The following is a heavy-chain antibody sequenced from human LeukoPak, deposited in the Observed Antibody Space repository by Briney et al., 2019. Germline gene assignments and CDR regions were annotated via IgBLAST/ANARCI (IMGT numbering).Heavy chain of an antibody. V-gene: IGHV3-23*01. D-gene: IGHD3-10*01. CDR3: AKLHSGPGSGCYYFNLAVPIVPEYYFDY. Sequence: GGSLRLSCAASGFTFSSYAMSWVRQAPRKGLEWVSAISGSGGSTYYADSVKGRFTISRDNSKNTLYLQMNSLRAEDTAVYYCAKLHSGPGSGCYYFNLAVPIVPEYYFDYWGQGTLVTVSS. CDR2: ISGSGGST. J-gene: IGHJ4*02. CDR1: GFTFSSYA.